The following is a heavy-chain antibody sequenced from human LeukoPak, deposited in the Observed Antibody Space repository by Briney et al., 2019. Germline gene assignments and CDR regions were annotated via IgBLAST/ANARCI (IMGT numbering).Heavy chain of an antibody. CDR3: ATDEAATGRLDY. Sequence: GGSLRLSCAASGFNFRNYWMHWVRQAPGKGLVWVSRINSDGSSTSYADSVKGRFTISRDNAENTLYLQINSLRAEDTAVYYCATDEAATGRLDYWGQGTLVPDSS. CDR2: INSDGSST. D-gene: IGHD1-1*01. J-gene: IGHJ4*02. V-gene: IGHV3-74*01. CDR1: GFNFRNYW.